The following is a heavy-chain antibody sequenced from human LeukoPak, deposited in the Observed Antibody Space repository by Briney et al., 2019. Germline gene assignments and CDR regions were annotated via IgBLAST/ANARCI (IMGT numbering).Heavy chain of an antibody. J-gene: IGHJ4*02. CDR2: INHSGST. CDR1: GGSFSGYY. CDR3: ARSGSSGWQKPYYFDY. V-gene: IGHV4-34*01. Sequence: SETLSLTCAVYGGSFSGYYWSWIRQPPGKGLEWIGEINHSGSTNYNPSLKGRVTISVDTSKNQFSLKLSSVTAADTAVYYCARSGSSGWQKPYYFDYWGQGTLVTVSS. D-gene: IGHD6-19*01.